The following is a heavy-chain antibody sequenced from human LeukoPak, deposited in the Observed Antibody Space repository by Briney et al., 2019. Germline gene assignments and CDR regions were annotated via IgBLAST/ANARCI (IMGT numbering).Heavy chain of an antibody. J-gene: IGHJ4*02. CDR2: ISSSGSTI. V-gene: IGHV3-48*03. D-gene: IGHD3-10*01. CDR1: GFTFSSYE. Sequence: GGSLRLSCAASGFTFSSYEMDWVRQAPGKGLEWVSYISSSGSTIYYADSVKGRFTISRDNAKDSLYLQMNSLRAEDTAVHYCARDTPRYYGSGSYYNWPEFDYWGQGTLVTVSS. CDR3: ARDTPRYYGSGSYYNWPEFDY.